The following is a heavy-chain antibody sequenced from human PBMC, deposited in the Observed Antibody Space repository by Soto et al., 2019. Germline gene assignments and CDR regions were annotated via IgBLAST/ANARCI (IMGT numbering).Heavy chain of an antibody. CDR3: AREARLGN. V-gene: IGHV3-7*03. D-gene: IGHD1-26*01. J-gene: IGHJ1*01. Sequence: PGGSLRLSCTASGFTFSNYWMTWVRQAPGKGLEWVANIDQDGSKRDYVDSVKGRFTISRDNAKDSLYLQMNNVRAEDTGMYFCAREARLGNWGQGTLVTVSS. CDR1: GFTFSNYW. CDR2: IDQDGSKR.